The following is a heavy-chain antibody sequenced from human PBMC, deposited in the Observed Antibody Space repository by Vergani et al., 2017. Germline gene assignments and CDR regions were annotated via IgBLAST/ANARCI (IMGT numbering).Heavy chain of an antibody. D-gene: IGHD6-19*01. CDR2: LSASDRRT. CDR1: GFTFIMHA. J-gene: IGHJ3*02. Sequence: EVQLLESGGDLVQPGGSLRLSCAASGFTFIMHAMSWVRQAPGKGLEWVSTLSASDRRTHYADSVKGRFTISRDISKNTLFLHMNSLRPEDTAVYYCAKVGRSEVAGTFSAFDMWGQGTMVTVSS. V-gene: IGHV3-23*01. CDR3: AKVGRSEVAGTFSAFDM.